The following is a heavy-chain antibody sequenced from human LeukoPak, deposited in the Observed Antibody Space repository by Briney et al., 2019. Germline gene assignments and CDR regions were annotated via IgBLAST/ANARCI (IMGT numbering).Heavy chain of an antibody. Sequence: GGSLRLSCAASGFTFSSYSMNWVRQAPGKGLGWVSYISSSSSTIYYADSVKGRFTISRDNAKNSLYLQMNSLRDEDTAVYYCARDSPSVVVVTGFDPWGQGTLVTVSS. CDR2: ISSSSSTI. V-gene: IGHV3-48*02. CDR3: ARDSPSVVVVTGFDP. J-gene: IGHJ5*02. CDR1: GFTFSSYS. D-gene: IGHD2-21*02.